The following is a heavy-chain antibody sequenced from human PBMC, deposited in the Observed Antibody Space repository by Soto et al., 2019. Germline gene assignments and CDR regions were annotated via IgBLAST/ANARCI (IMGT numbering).Heavy chain of an antibody. CDR1: GFTFTSSA. D-gene: IGHD5-18*01. J-gene: IGHJ6*02. CDR3: AADLDTAMGFYYYYGMDV. V-gene: IGHV1-58*01. CDR2: IVVGSGNT. Sequence: SVKVSCKASGFTFTSSAVQWVRQARGQRLEWIGWIVVGSGNTNYAQKFQERVTITRDMSTSTAYMELSSLRSEDTAVYYCAADLDTAMGFYYYYGMDVWGQGTTVTV.